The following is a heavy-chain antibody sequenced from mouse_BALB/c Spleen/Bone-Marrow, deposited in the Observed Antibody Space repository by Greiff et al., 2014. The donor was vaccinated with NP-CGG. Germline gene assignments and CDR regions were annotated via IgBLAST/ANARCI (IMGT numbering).Heavy chain of an antibody. CDR3: ANYYGSSSY. D-gene: IGHD1-1*01. V-gene: IGHV1S130*01. Sequence: QVQLKESGSVLVRPGASVKLSCKASGYTFTSSWMRWAKQRPGQGLEWIGEIHPNSGNTNYNEKFKGKATLTVDTSSSTAYVDLSSLTSEDSAVYYCANYYGSSSYWGQGTTLTVSS. CDR2: IHPNSGNT. J-gene: IGHJ2*01. CDR1: GYTFTSSW.